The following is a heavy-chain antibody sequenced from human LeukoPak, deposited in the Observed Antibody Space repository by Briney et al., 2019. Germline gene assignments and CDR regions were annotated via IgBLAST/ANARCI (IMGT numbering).Heavy chain of an antibody. Sequence: GGSLRLSCAASGFTFSSYAMSWVRQAPGKGLECVSAISGSGGSTYYADSVKGRFTISRDNSKNTLYLQMNSLRAEDTAVYYCARKVTSDPGYSYYYGMDVWGQGTTVTVSS. CDR3: ARKVTSDPGYSYYYGMDV. CDR1: GFTFSSYA. CDR2: ISGSGGST. J-gene: IGHJ6*02. D-gene: IGHD4-11*01. V-gene: IGHV3-23*01.